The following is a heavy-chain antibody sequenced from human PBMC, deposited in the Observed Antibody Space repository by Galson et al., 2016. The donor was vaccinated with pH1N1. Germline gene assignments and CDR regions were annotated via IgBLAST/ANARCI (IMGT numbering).Heavy chain of an antibody. Sequence: QSGAEVKKPGESLRISCKGSGYSFSNYWIGWVRQMPGKGLVWMGIIYPGDSETKYSPSFQGQVTFSAAKTISTAYLQWSSLKASDTAIYYCARPDTLYGVDVWGRGTTVTVS. J-gene: IGHJ6*02. D-gene: IGHD3-16*01. V-gene: IGHV5-51*01. CDR1: GYSFSNYW. CDR2: IYPGDSET. CDR3: ARPDTLYGVDV.